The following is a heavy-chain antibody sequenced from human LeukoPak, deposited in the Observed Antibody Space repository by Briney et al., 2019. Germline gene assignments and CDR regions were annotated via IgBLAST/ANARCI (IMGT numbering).Heavy chain of an antibody. D-gene: IGHD1-26*01. CDR2: ISGSGGST. CDR1: GFTFSSYG. Sequence: PGGSLRLSCAASGFTFSSYGMSWVRQAPGKGLEWVSAISGSGGSTYYADSVKGRFTISRDNARNSLYLQMNSLRAEDTAVYYCARCWGSGSYLFDAFDIWGQGTMVTVSS. V-gene: IGHV3-23*01. CDR3: ARCWGSGSYLFDAFDI. J-gene: IGHJ3*02.